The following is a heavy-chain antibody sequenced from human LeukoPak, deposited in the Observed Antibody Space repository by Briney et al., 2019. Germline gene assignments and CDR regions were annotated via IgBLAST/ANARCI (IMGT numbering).Heavy chain of an antibody. J-gene: IGHJ4*02. CDR2: ISWNSGSI. V-gene: IGHV3-9*01. CDR3: ARGSEKYDFWSGYYPPTYFDY. CDR1: GFTFDDYA. D-gene: IGHD3-3*01. Sequence: PGGSLRLSCAASGFTFDDYAMHWVRQAPGKGLEWVSGISWNSGSIGYADSVKGRFTISRDNAKNSLYLQMNSLRAEDTAVYYCARGSEKYDFWSGYYPPTYFDYWGQGTLVTVSS.